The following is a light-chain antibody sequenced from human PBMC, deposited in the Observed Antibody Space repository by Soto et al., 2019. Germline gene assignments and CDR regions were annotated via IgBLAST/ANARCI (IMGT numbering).Light chain of an antibody. CDR2: SHN. Sequence: QSVLPQTPSVSGTPGQTVTISCSGSSSNIGRNYVYWYQQLPGAAPKLLMYSHNIRPSGVPDRFSASTSGTSASLVISGLRSEDEADYHCATWDDDVSGVVFGGGTQLT. V-gene: IGLV1-47*02. CDR1: SSNIGRNY. J-gene: IGLJ2*01. CDR3: ATWDDDVSGVV.